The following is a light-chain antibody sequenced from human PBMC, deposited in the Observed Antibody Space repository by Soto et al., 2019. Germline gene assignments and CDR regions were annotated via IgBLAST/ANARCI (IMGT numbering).Light chain of an antibody. V-gene: IGLV2-14*01. CDR1: SSDVGGYNY. J-gene: IGLJ3*02. Sequence: QSVLTQPASVSGSPGQSITISCTGTSSDVGGYNYVSWYQQHPGKAPKLMIYEVSNRPSGVSNRFSGSKSGNTASLTISGLQAEDEADYYCSSSTTSSTHWVFGGGTQLTVL. CDR3: SSSTTSSTHWV. CDR2: EVS.